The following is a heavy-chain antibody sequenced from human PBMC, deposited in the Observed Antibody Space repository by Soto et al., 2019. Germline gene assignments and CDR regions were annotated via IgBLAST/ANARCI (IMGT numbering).Heavy chain of an antibody. D-gene: IGHD2-8*01. V-gene: IGHV4-4*02. J-gene: IGHJ4*02. CDR1: GVSISSGNW. CDR3: ARLVYDTRLNYMYFDF. Sequence: KTSETLSLTCAVSGVSISSGNWWTWVRQTPQRGLEYIGEIFHDGTANYYPSFERRVAISVDTSKNQFSLKLTSVTAADTAIYFCARLVYDTRLNYMYFDFWRQRALVTVSS. CDR2: IFHDGTA.